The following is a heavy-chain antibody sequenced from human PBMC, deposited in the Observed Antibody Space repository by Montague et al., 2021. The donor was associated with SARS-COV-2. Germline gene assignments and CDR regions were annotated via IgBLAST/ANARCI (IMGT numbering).Heavy chain of an antibody. CDR1: GGSFSGYY. Sequence: SETLSLTCAVYGGSFSGYYWSWVRQAPGKGLEWIGEINHSGSTHYNPSLKSRLSMSADTSKNQFSLRLSSVTAADTAVFYCARSRDEFTTIAVIITGGMQYLDSWGQGTPVTVSS. V-gene: IGHV4-34*01. D-gene: IGHD3-22*01. J-gene: IGHJ4*02. CDR2: INHSGST. CDR3: ARSRDEFTTIAVIITGGMQYLDS.